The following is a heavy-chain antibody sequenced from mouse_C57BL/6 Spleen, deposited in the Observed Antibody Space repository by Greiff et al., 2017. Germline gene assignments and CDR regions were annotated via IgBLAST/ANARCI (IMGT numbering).Heavy chain of an antibody. CDR1: GFTFSSYG. J-gene: IGHJ4*01. CDR2: ISSGGSYT. CDR3: ARHEDYGSSYVGGYDMDY. V-gene: IGHV5-6*01. Sequence: EVHLVESGGDLVKPGGSLKLSCAASGFTFSSYGMSWVRQTPDKRLEWVATISSGGSYTYYPDSVKGRFTISRDNAKTTLYLQMSSLKSEDTAMYYCARHEDYGSSYVGGYDMDYWGQGTSVTVSS. D-gene: IGHD1-1*01.